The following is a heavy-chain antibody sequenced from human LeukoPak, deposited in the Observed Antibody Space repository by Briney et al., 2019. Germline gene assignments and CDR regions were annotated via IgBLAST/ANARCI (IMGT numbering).Heavy chain of an antibody. CDR3: ARDDYGLDP. Sequence: GRSLRLSCAASGFTFSNYAMHWVRQAPGKGLEWVAVISYDGSNKYYADSVKGRFTISRDNSKNTLYLQMNSLRAEDTAVYYCARDDYGLDPWGQGTLVTVSS. V-gene: IGHV3-30-3*01. J-gene: IGHJ5*02. D-gene: IGHD4-17*01. CDR2: ISYDGSNK. CDR1: GFTFSNYA.